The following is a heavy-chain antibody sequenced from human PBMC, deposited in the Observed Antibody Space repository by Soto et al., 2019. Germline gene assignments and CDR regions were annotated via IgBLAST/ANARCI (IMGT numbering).Heavy chain of an antibody. V-gene: IGHV3-21*01. CDR3: ARALNSDGPYYYYYMDV. CDR2: ISSSSSYI. D-gene: IGHD2-21*02. CDR1: GFTFSSYS. J-gene: IGHJ6*03. Sequence: GGSLRLSCAASGFTFSSYSMNWVRQAPGKGLEWVSSISSSSSYIYYADSVKGRFTISRDNAKNSLYLQMNSLRAEDTAVYYCARALNSDGPYYYYYMDVWGKGTTVTVSS.